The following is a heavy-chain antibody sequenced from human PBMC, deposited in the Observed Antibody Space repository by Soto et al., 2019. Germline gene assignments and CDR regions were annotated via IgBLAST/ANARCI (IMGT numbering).Heavy chain of an antibody. J-gene: IGHJ5*02. Sequence: QVQLQQWGAGLLKPSETLSLTCAVYGGSFSGYYWSWIRQPPGKGLEWIGEINHSGSTNYNPSLKSRVTISVDTSKNRFCLGLSSVTAADTAVYYCARGTGGSSWDIWFDPWGQGTLVTVSS. V-gene: IGHV4-34*01. CDR2: INHSGST. CDR3: ARGTGGSSWDIWFDP. CDR1: GGSFSGYY. D-gene: IGHD6-13*01.